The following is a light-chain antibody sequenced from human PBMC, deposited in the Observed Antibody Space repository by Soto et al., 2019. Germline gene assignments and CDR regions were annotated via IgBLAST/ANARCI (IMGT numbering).Light chain of an antibody. CDR3: QQLNSYPAT. Sequence: DIQLTQSPSFLSASVGDRVTITCRASQGISSYLAWYQQKPGKAPKFLIYAASTLQSGVPSRFSGSGSGTEFTLTISSLQSEDFATYYCQQLNSYPATFGQGTRLEIK. J-gene: IGKJ5*01. CDR2: AAS. V-gene: IGKV1-9*01. CDR1: QGISSY.